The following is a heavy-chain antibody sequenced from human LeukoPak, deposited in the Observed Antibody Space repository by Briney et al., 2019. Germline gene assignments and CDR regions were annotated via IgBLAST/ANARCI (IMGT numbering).Heavy chain of an antibody. CDR1: GFTFSSYA. CDR3: AKYGSSWRAFDI. Sequence: PGGSLRLSCVASGFTFSSYAMSWVRQAPGKGLEWVSAISGSGGSTYYADSVKGRFTISRDNSKNTLYLQMNSLRAEDTAVYYCAKYGSSWRAFDIWGQGTMVTVSS. CDR2: ISGSGGST. J-gene: IGHJ3*02. D-gene: IGHD2-2*01. V-gene: IGHV3-23*01.